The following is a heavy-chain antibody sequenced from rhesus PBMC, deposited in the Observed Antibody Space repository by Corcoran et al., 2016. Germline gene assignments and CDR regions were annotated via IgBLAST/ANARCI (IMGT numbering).Heavy chain of an antibody. D-gene: IGHD6-31*01. J-gene: IGHJ2*01. CDR3: ARRSSGWYFDI. CDR2: IYGVSGST. CDR1: GGSISSSNW. V-gene: IGHV4-93*02. Sequence: QVQLQESGPGLVKPSETLSLTCAVSGGSISSSNWWSWIRQSPGKWLELIGSIYGVSGSTGYNPSRKNRVTISTDTSKHQVSRKLSSVNAADTAVYYCARRSSGWYFDIWGPGTPITISS.